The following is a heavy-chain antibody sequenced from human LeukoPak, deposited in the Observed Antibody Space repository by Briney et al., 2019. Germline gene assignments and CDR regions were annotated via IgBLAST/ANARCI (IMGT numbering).Heavy chain of an antibody. CDR3: AKGIYGSGSYYNRRVYYFDY. V-gene: IGHV3-23*01. CDR2: ISGSGGST. CDR1: GFTFSSYA. J-gene: IGHJ4*02. D-gene: IGHD3-10*01. Sequence: GGSLRLSCAASGFTFSSYAMSWVRQAPGKGLEWVSAISGSGGSTYYVDSVKGRFTISRDNSKNTLYLQMNSLRAEDTAVYYCAKGIYGSGSYYNRRVYYFDYWGQGTLVTVSS.